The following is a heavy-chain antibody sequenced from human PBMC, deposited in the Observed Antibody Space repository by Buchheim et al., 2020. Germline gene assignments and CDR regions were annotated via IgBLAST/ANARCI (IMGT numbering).Heavy chain of an antibody. CDR1: GFTFSSYG. CDR3: ARDLYCSSTSCYYYYYYGMDV. J-gene: IGHJ6*02. V-gene: IGHV3-33*01. D-gene: IGHD2-2*01. Sequence: QVQLVESGGGVVQPGRSLRLSCAASGFTFSSYGMHWVRQAPGKGLEWGAGIWYDGSNKYYADSVKGRFTISTDNSKNTLYLQMTSLRGEDTAVYYCARDLYCSSTSCYYYYYYGMDVWGQGTT. CDR2: IWYDGSNK.